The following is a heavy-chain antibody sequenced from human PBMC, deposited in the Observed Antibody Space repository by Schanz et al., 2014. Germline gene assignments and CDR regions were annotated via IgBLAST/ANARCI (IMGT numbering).Heavy chain of an antibody. J-gene: IGHJ6*02. CDR1: GDSISSSGSY. CDR2: IYYRGST. CDR3: YGMDV. V-gene: IGHV4-31*09. Sequence: QVQLQQSGPGLVKPSQTLSLTCTVSGDSISSSGSYWTWIRQHPGKGLEWIGYIYYRGSTYYNPSLKGRISMSVDTSKNQIPLNLKSVTAADTAVYYCYGMDVWGQGTTVTVSS.